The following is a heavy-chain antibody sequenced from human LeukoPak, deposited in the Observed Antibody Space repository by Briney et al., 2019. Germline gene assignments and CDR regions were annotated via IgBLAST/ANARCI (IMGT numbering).Heavy chain of an antibody. D-gene: IGHD5-12*01. CDR3: ARQVDIVATYFDY. J-gene: IGHJ4*02. Sequence: GESLKISCKGSGYSFTSYWIGWVRQMPGRGLEWMGIIYPGDSDTRYSPSFQGQVTISADKSISTAYLQWSSLKASDTAMYYCARQVDIVATYFDYWGQGTLVTVSS. CDR1: GYSFTSYW. V-gene: IGHV5-51*01. CDR2: IYPGDSDT.